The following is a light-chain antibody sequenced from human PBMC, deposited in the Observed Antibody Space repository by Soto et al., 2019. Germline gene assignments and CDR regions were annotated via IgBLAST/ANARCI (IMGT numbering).Light chain of an antibody. J-gene: IGLJ1*01. CDR3: NSYTSSNTYV. CDR1: SSDVGAHNF. Sequence: QSAPTQPASVSGSPGQAITISCSGSSSDVGAHNFVSWYQHHPGKAPKLMIYEVSNRPSGVSNRFSGSKSGNTASLTISGLQAEDEADYYCNSYTSSNTYVFGSGTKVTVL. CDR2: EVS. V-gene: IGLV2-14*01.